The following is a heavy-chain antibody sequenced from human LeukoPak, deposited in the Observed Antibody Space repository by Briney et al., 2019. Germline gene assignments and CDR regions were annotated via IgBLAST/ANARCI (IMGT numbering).Heavy chain of an antibody. Sequence: GGSLRLSCAASGFTFSRYAMSWVRQAPGKGLEWVSGIRDSGGSTFYADSVKGRLTISRDNSKNTLYLQMNSLRGEDTAIYYCAKVSASYYVDYFDYWGQGTLVTVSS. J-gene: IGHJ4*02. V-gene: IGHV3-23*01. CDR1: GFTFSRYA. D-gene: IGHD1-26*01. CDR3: AKVSASYYVDYFDY. CDR2: IRDSGGST.